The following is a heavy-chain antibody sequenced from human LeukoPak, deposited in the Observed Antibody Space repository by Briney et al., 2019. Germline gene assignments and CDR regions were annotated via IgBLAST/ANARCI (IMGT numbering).Heavy chain of an antibody. CDR2: IYYSGST. V-gene: IGHV4-39*01. Sequence: KSSETLSLTCTVSGGSITSSNYYWGWIRQPPGKGLEWIGTIYYSGSTYYNPSLKGRVTISVDASKNQFSLRLTSVTAADTAVYYCARLFTGEPNIETAPDYWGQGTLVTVSS. J-gene: IGHJ4*02. CDR3: ARLFTGEPNIETAPDY. D-gene: IGHD3-10*01. CDR1: GGSITSSNYY.